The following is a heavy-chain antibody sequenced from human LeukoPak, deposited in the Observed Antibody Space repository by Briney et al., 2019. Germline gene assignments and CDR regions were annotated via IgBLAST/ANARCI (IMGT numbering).Heavy chain of an antibody. Sequence: ASVKVSCKASGYTFTSYGISWVRQAPGQGLEWMGWISAYNGNTNYAQKLQGRVTMTSDTSTSTAYMELRSLRSDDTAVYYCARSLVGATPNRFDYWGQGTLVTVSS. CDR3: ARSLVGATPNRFDY. CDR2: ISAYNGNT. CDR1: GYTFTSYG. J-gene: IGHJ4*02. V-gene: IGHV1-18*01. D-gene: IGHD1-26*01.